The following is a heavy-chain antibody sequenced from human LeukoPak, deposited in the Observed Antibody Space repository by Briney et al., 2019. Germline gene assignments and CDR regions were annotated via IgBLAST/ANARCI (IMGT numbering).Heavy chain of an antibody. Sequence: GGSLRLSCAASGFTFSSYSMTWVRQAPGKGLEWVSSISSSSSYIHYADSVKGRFTISRDNAKNSLYLQMNSLRAEDTALYYCAKDIVSHPYYFDYWGQGTLVTVSS. CDR3: AKDIVSHPYYFDY. CDR2: ISSSSSYI. CDR1: GFTFSSYS. J-gene: IGHJ4*02. V-gene: IGHV3-21*04. D-gene: IGHD3-16*02.